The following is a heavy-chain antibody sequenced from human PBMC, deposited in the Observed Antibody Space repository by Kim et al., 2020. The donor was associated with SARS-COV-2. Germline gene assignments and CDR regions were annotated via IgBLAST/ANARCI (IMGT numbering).Heavy chain of an antibody. CDR3: ARGSTIFGVVIRPFDY. V-gene: IGHV4-59*09. J-gene: IGHJ4*02. Sequence: SLKSHITISVDTSKNQFSLKLSSVTAADTAMYYCARGSTIFGVVIRPFDYWGQGTLVTVSS. D-gene: IGHD3-3*01.